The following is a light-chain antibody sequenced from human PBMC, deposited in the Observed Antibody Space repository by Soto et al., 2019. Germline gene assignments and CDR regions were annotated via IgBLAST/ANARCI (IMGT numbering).Light chain of an antibody. Sequence: QSALTQPRSVSGSPGHSVTIACTGTSSDVGGYHYVSWYQHHPGKAPKLMIFNVNERPSGVPARFSGSKSGNTASLTISGLQAEDEADYYCCSYAGIYPLVFGGGTKRTVL. V-gene: IGLV2-11*01. CDR3: CSYAGIYPLV. CDR1: SSDVGGYHY. J-gene: IGLJ2*01. CDR2: NVN.